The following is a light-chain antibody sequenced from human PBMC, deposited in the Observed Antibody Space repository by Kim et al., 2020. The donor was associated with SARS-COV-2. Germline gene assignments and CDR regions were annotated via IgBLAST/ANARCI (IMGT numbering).Light chain of an antibody. CDR1: QSVSSN. V-gene: IGKV3-15*01. Sequence: EIVMTQSPATLSVSPGERVTLSCLASQSVSSNLAWYQQKPGQAPRLLIYGASTRAAGIPDRISGSGSGTEFTLTISSLQSEDFAVYYCQQYNSWWTFGQGTKVDIK. CDR3: QQYNSWWT. CDR2: GAS. J-gene: IGKJ1*01.